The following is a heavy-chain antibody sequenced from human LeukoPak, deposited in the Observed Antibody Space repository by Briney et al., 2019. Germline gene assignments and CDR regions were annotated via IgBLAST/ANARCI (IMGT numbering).Heavy chain of an antibody. J-gene: IGHJ4*02. D-gene: IGHD3-22*01. Sequence: SETLSLTCTVSGGSISSYYWSWIRQPAGKGLEWIGRIYTSGSTNYNPSLKSRVTMSVDTSKNQFSLKLSSVTAADTAVYYCARDEYYYDSSGYYQLDYWGQGTLVTVSS. V-gene: IGHV4-4*07. CDR2: IYTSGST. CDR3: ARDEYYYDSSGYYQLDY. CDR1: GGSISSYY.